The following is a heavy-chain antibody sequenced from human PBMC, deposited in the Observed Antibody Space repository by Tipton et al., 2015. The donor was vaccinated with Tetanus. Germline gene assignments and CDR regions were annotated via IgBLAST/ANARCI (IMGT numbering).Heavy chain of an antibody. D-gene: IGHD3-3*01. J-gene: IGHJ4*02. CDR3: ARANYDFPKKGPFDS. CDR2: ISNSGRT. V-gene: IGHV4-59*01. Sequence: LRLSCTVSGGSINNYYWSWIRQPPGKGLEWLAYISNSGRTNSNYSLKSRITISQDKSKNQFSLRLTSVTAADTAVYYCARANYDFPKKGPFDSWGPGSLVIVSS. CDR1: GGSINNYY.